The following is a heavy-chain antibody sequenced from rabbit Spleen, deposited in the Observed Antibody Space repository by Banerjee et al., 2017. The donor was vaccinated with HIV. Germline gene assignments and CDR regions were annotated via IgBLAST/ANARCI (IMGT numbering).Heavy chain of an antibody. J-gene: IGHJ6*01. CDR1: GFDFSSYG. V-gene: IGHV1S47*01. Sequence: QEQLVESGGGLVKPGASLTLTCKASGFDFSSYGVSWVRQAPGKGLEWIGYIDPVFGITYYANWVNGRFTISSHSAQNTLFLQLNSLTAADTATYFCARDTSSSFSSYGMDLWGQGTLVTVS. CDR3: ARDTSSSFSSYGMDL. D-gene: IGHD1-1*01. CDR2: IDPVFGIT.